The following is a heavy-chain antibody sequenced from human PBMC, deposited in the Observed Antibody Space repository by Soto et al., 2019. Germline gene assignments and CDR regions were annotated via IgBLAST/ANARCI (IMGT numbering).Heavy chain of an antibody. D-gene: IGHD4-17*01. CDR3: AKAYDYGDYCLDN. CDR1: GFTFSSYA. CDR2: ISGSGDST. Sequence: EVQLLESGGGLVQPGGPLRLSCAASGFTFSSYAMNWVRQAPGKGREWVSGISGSGDSTYYEGSVKGQFTISRHNSKNTLYLQMNSLSDEDTAVYYCAKAYDYGDYCLDNWGQGTLVTVSS. V-gene: IGHV3-23*01. J-gene: IGHJ4*02.